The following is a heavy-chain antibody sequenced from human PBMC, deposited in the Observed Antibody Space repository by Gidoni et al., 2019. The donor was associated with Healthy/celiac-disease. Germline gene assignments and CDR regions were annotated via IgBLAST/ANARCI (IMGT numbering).Heavy chain of an antibody. CDR3: AREGYCSSTSCSDNWFDP. Sequence: QVQLVQSGAEVKKPGSSVKVSCKDSGGTFSSYAISWVRQAPGQGLEWMGGIIPIFGTANYAQKFQGRVTITADESTSTAYMELSSLRSEDTAVYYCAREGYCSSTSCSDNWFDPWGQGTLVTVSS. V-gene: IGHV1-69*01. D-gene: IGHD2-2*01. CDR1: GGTFSSYA. CDR2: IIPIFGTA. J-gene: IGHJ5*02.